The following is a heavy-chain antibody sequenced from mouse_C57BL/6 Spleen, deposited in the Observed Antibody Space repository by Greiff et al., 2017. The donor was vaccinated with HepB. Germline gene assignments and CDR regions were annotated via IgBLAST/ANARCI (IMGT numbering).Heavy chain of an antibody. CDR3: ARSYYSNYVYYAMDY. J-gene: IGHJ4*01. V-gene: IGHV1-55*01. CDR2: IYPGSGST. Sequence: QVQLQQPGAELVKPGASVKMSCKASGYTFTSYWITWVKQRPGQGLEWIGDIYPGSGSTNYNEKFKSKATLTVDTSSSTDYMQLSSLTSEDSAVYYCARSYYSNYVYYAMDYWGQGTSVTVSS. CDR1: GYTFTSYW. D-gene: IGHD2-5*01.